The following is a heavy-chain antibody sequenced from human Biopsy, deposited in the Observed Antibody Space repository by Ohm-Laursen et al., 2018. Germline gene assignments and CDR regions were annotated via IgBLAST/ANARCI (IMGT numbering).Heavy chain of an antibody. CDR2: ISTWDAHT. CDR1: GYTFRNHG. D-gene: IGHD3-16*01. J-gene: IGHJ4*02. CDR3: ARGGSNYPDY. V-gene: IGHV1-18*01. Sequence: EASVKVSCKTSGYTFRNHGISWARQAPGRDLGWMGWISTWDAHTGYAQKVQGRVTLTIDTSTSTGYMELRSLRSDDTAVYYCARGGSNYPDYWGQGTLVTVSS.